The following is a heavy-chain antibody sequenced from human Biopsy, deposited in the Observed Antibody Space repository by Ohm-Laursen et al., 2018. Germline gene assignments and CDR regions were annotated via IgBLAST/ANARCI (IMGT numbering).Heavy chain of an antibody. D-gene: IGHD3-10*01. CDR3: ASGDIGGIGLDV. CDR2: IIPILGTV. Sequence: GSSVKVSCKASGYTFASYGISWVRQVPGQGLDWMGRIIPILGTVDYGQNFQGRVTIRADTSTTFLELTSLRYDDTAVYYCASGDIGGIGLDVWGLGTTVTVSS. V-gene: IGHV1-69*04. CDR1: GYTFASYG. J-gene: IGHJ6*02.